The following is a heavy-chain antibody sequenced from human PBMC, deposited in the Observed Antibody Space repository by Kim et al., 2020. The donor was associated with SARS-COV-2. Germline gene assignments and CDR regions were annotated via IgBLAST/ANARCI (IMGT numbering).Heavy chain of an antibody. D-gene: IGHD2-15*01. J-gene: IGHJ6*02. V-gene: IGHV3-15*05. CDR2: IKSKTDGGTT. Sequence: GSLRLSCAASGFTFSNAWMSWVRQAPGKGLEWVGRIKSKTDGGTTDYAAPVKGRFTISRDDSKNTLYLQMNSLKTEDTAVYYCTTDSAAYCSGGSCYEDYYYYGMDVWGQGTTVTVSS. CDR1: GFTFSNAW. CDR3: TTDSAAYCSGGSCYEDYYYYGMDV.